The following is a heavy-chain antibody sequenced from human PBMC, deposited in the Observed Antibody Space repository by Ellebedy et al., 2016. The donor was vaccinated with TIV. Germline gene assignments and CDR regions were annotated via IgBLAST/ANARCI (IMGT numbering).Heavy chain of an antibody. V-gene: IGHV4-34*01. CDR1: GFSFSDHY. J-gene: IGHJ6*02. Sequence: ESLKISCAASGFSFSDHYMDWIRQPPGKGLEWIGEINHSGSTNYNPSLKSRVTISVDTSKNQFSLKLSSVTAADTAVYYCARGTYSSSWYGYYYYGMDVWGQGTTVTVSS. D-gene: IGHD6-13*01. CDR3: ARGTYSSSWYGYYYYGMDV. CDR2: INHSGST.